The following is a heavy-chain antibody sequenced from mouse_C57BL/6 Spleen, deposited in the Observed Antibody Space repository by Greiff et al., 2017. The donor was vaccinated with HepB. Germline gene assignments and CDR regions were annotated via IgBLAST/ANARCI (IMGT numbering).Heavy chain of an antibody. V-gene: IGHV1-64*01. CDR3: ARRRGITTVVANYFDY. D-gene: IGHD1-1*01. J-gene: IGHJ2*01. Sequence: QVQLQQPGAELVKPGASVKLSCKASGYTFTSYWMHWVKQRPGQGLEWIGMIHPNSGSTNYNEKFKSKATLTVDKSSSTAYMQLSSLTSEDSAVYYCARRRGITTVVANYFDYWGQGTTLTVSS. CDR1: GYTFTSYW. CDR2: IHPNSGST.